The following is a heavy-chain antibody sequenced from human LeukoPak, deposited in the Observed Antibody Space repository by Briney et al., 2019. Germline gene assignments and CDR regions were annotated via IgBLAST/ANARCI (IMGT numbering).Heavy chain of an antibody. Sequence: PGGSLRLSCAASGFTFSSYAMSWVRRAAGKGLEWVSAISGSGGSTYYADSVKGRFTISRDNSKNTMYLQMNSLTAEDTAVYYCAKWLHLYYFVYRGQGTLVTVSS. CDR2: ISGSGGST. CDR1: GFTFSSYA. D-gene: IGHD5-12*01. J-gene: IGHJ4*02. V-gene: IGHV3-23*01. CDR3: AKWLHLYYFVY.